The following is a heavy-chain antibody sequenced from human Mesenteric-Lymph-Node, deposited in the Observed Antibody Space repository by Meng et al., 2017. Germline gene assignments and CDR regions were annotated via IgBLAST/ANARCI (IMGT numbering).Heavy chain of an antibody. V-gene: IGHV4-31*01. Sequence: VQLQPWGAGLLNTSEPLSLPCTVSGGSISSGGYYWSWIRQHPGKGLEWIGYIYYSGSTYYNPSLKSLVTISVDTSKNQFSLKLSSVTAADTAVYYCARSGSGGYSSGWEVDYWGQGTLVTVSS. CDR2: IYYSGST. D-gene: IGHD6-19*01. CDR1: GGSISSGGYY. J-gene: IGHJ4*02. CDR3: ARSGSGGYSSGWEVDY.